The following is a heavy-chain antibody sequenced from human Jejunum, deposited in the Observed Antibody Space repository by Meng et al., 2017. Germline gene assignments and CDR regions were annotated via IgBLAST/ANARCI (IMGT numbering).Heavy chain of an antibody. J-gene: IGHJ5*02. CDR1: GGSISSSSYY. V-gene: IGHV4-39*06. Sequence: RLQLQESGPGLVKPSETLSPTCTVSGGSISSSSYYWGWIRQPPGKGLEWIGSIYYSGSTYYNPSLKSRVSISVDTSKNQFSLKLSSVTAADTALYYCARDPTSVVPVAIRNWFDPWGQGTLVTVSS. D-gene: IGHD2-2*01. CDR3: ARDPTSVVPVAIRNWFDP. CDR2: IYYSGST.